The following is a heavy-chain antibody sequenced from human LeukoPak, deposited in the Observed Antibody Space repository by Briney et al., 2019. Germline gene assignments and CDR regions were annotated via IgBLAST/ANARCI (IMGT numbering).Heavy chain of an antibody. CDR1: GFNFSSYS. D-gene: IGHD1-26*01. CDR2: ISSSSSYI. J-gene: IGHJ4*02. CDR3: ARGARGIVGAIGGDSDNMFDY. Sequence: GGSLRLSCAASGFNFSSYSMNWVRQAPGKGLEWVSSISSSSSYIYYADSVKGRFTISRDNAKNSLYLQMNSLRAEDTAVYYCARGARGIVGAIGGDSDNMFDYWGQGTLVTVSS. V-gene: IGHV3-21*01.